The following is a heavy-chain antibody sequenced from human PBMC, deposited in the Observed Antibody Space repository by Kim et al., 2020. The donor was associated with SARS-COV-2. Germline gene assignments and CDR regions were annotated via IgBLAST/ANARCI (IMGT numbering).Heavy chain of an antibody. Sequence: YAAELKGRFTISRDNAKNSLYLQMNSLRAEDTALYYCARKGYGGYYYFDYWGQGTLVTVSS. CDR3: ARKGYGGYYYFDY. D-gene: IGHD4-17*01. J-gene: IGHJ4*02. V-gene: IGHV3-20*03.